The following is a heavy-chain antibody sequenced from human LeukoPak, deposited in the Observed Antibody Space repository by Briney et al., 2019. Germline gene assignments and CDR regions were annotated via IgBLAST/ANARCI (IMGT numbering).Heavy chain of an antibody. D-gene: IGHD4-17*01. CDR2: IYYSGST. J-gene: IGHJ4*02. Sequence: SETLSLTCTVSGGSISSGGYYWCWIRQHPGKGLEWIGYIYYSGSTYYNPSLKSRVTISVDTSKNQFSLKLSSVTAADTAVYYCARGLLRYGVDYWGQGTLVTVSS. V-gene: IGHV4-31*03. CDR3: ARGLLRYGVDY. CDR1: GGSISSGGYY.